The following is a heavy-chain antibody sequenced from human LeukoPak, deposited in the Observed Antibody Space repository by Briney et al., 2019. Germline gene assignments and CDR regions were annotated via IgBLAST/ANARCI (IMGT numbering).Heavy chain of an antibody. Sequence: PSETLSLTCTVSGGSISSSSYYWGWIRQPPGKGLEWIGSIYYSGSTYYNPSLKSRVTISVDTSKNQFSLKLSSVTAADTAVYYCAREGDYYGSGSYPILSFFDAFDIWGQGTMVTVSS. CDR2: IYYSGST. CDR3: AREGDYYGSGSYPILSFFDAFDI. V-gene: IGHV4-39*07. D-gene: IGHD3-10*01. J-gene: IGHJ3*02. CDR1: GGSISSSSYY.